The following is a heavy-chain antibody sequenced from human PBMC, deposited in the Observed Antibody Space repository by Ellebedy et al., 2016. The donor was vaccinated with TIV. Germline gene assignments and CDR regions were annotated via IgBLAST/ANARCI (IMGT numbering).Heavy chain of an antibody. V-gene: IGHV1-46*01. CDR1: GGTFSSYA. J-gene: IGHJ6*02. CDR3: ARGIVVVPAAPWGMDV. Sequence: ASVKVSXXASGGTFSSYAISWVRQAPGQGLEWMGIINPSGGSTSYAQKFQGRVTMTRDTSTSTVYMELSSLRSEDTAVYYCARGIVVVPAAPWGMDVWGQGTTVTVSS. D-gene: IGHD2-2*01. CDR2: INPSGGST.